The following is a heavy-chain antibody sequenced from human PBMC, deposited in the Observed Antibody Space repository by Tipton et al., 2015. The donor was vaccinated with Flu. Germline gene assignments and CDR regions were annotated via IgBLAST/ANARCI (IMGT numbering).Heavy chain of an antibody. CDR2: ISGGGGGT. Sequence: QLVQSGGGLIQPGGSLRLSCAASGFSVSSNYMSWVRQAPGKRLEWISAISGGGGGTYYADSVKGRFTISRDNSKNTLYLRMNSLRAEDTAIYYCAKVIPEKVAGLDYWGQGTLVTVSS. J-gene: IGHJ4*02. CDR3: AKVIPEKVAGLDY. CDR1: GFSVSSNY. V-gene: IGHV3-23*04. D-gene: IGHD6-19*01.